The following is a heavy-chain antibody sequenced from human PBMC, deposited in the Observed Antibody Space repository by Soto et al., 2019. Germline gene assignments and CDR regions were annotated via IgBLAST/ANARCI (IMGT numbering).Heavy chain of an antibody. CDR3: AKLRGVATIIGTGAFDI. D-gene: IGHD5-12*01. V-gene: IGHV3-23*01. Sequence: GGSLRLSCAASGFTFSSYAMSWVRQAPGKGLEWVSAISGSGGSTYYADSVKGRFTISRDNSKNTLYLQMNSLRAEDTAVYYCAKLRGVATIIGTGAFDIWGQGTMVTVSS. CDR2: ISGSGGST. J-gene: IGHJ3*02. CDR1: GFTFSSYA.